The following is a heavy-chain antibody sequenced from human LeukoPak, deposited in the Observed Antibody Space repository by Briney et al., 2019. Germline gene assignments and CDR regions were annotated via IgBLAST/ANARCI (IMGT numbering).Heavy chain of an antibody. D-gene: IGHD4-11*01. J-gene: IGHJ6*03. CDR3: ARDGDYSSEYYYYYMDV. CDR2: IYYSGST. V-gene: IGHV4-59*01. Sequence: SQTLSLTCTVSGGSISSYYWSWIRQPPGKGLEWIGYIYYSGSTNYNPSLKSRVTISVDTSKNQFSLKLRSLTAADTAVYYCARDGDYSSEYYYYYMDVWGKGTTVTVSS. CDR1: GGSISSYY.